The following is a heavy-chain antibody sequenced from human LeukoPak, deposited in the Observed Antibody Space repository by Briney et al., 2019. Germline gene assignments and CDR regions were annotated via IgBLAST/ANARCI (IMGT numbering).Heavy chain of an antibody. CDR1: GGTFSSYA. D-gene: IGHD3-10*01. V-gene: IGHV1-69*04. Sequence: SVKVSCKASGGTFSSYAISWVRQAPGQGLEWMGRIIPIFGIANYAQKFQGRVTITADKSTSTAYMELSSLRSEDTAVYYCARVDSLWFGELLYYWGQGTLVTVSS. CDR3: ARVDSLWFGELLYY. J-gene: IGHJ4*02. CDR2: IIPIFGIA.